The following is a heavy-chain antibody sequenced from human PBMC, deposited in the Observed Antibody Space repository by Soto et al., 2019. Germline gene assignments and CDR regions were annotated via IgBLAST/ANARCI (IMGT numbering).Heavy chain of an antibody. D-gene: IGHD1-7*01. CDR2: INPSGGST. CDR3: ARDPHGRSNWNYGGLDY. V-gene: IGHV1-46*01. J-gene: IGHJ4*02. Sequence: AASVKVSCKASGYTFTSYYMHWVRQAPGQGLEWMGIINPSGGSTSYAQKFQGRVAMTRDTSTSTVYMELSSLRSEDTAVYYCARDPHGRSNWNYGGLDYWGQGTLVTVSS. CDR1: GYTFTSYY.